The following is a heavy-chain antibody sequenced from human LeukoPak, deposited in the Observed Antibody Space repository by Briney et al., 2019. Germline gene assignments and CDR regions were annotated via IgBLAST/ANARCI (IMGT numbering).Heavy chain of an antibody. D-gene: IGHD6-19*01. CDR3: AWVRMSSGWYFDY. CDR2: ISGSGGST. J-gene: IGHJ4*02. V-gene: IGHV3-23*01. Sequence: PRGSLRLSCAASGFTFSSHAMSWVRQAPGKGLEWVSAISGSGGSTYYADSVKGRFTISRDNSKNTLYLQMNSLRAEDTAVYYCAWVRMSSGWYFDYWGQGTLVTVSS. CDR1: GFTFSSHA.